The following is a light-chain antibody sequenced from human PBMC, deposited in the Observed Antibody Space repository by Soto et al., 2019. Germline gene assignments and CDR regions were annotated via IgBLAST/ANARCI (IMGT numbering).Light chain of an antibody. V-gene: IGKV3-11*01. J-gene: IGKJ5*01. Sequence: EVVLTQSPVTLSLSPGERATLSCRASQSFRGLLAWYQQKPGQAPRLLIYDAYNRATGIPPRFSGSGSGTDFTLTISSLEPEDSAVYYCQQRHMWPITFAQRTRLAI. CDR1: QSFRGL. CDR2: DAY. CDR3: QQRHMWPIT.